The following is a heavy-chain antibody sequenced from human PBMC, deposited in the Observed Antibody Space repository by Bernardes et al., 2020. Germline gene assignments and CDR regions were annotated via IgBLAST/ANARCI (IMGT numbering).Heavy chain of an antibody. Sequence: GESLKISCKGSGYSFTSYWIGWVRQMPGKGLEWMGIIYPGDSDTRYSPSFQGQVTISADKSISTAYLQWSSLKASDTAMYYCARRVFYCGGDCSIFDYWGQGTLVTVSS. J-gene: IGHJ4*02. CDR2: IYPGDSDT. D-gene: IGHD2-21*02. V-gene: IGHV5-51*01. CDR1: GYSFTSYW. CDR3: ARRVFYCGGDCSIFDY.